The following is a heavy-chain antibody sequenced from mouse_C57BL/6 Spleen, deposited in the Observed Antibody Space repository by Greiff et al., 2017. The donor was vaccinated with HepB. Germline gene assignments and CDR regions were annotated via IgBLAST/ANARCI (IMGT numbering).Heavy chain of an antibody. J-gene: IGHJ3*01. CDR3: ARDLTEAWFAY. Sequence: EVMLVESGGGLVKPGGSLKLSCAASGFTFSSYAMSWVRQTPEKRLEWVATISDGGSYTYYPDNVKGRFTISRDNAKNNLYLQMSHLKSEDTAMYYCARDLTEAWFAYWGQGTLVTVSA. CDR2: ISDGGSYT. CDR1: GFTFSSYA. V-gene: IGHV5-4*01.